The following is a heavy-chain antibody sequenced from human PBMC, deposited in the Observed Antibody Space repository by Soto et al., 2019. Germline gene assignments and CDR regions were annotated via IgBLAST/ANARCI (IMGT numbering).Heavy chain of an antibody. V-gene: IGHV1-69*06. J-gene: IGHJ6*02. Sequence: QVQLVQSGAEVKEPGSSVKVACQASGGAFSTYAISWVRQAPGQGLEWMGGVIPLFGTSNYLPKFQGRVSIAADRSTETFHMEMSRLRFDDTAVYFCAREWKAGGHFGMDVWGQGTPVTVSS. CDR2: VIPLFGTS. CDR3: AREWKAGGHFGMDV. CDR1: GGAFSTYA. D-gene: IGHD1-1*01.